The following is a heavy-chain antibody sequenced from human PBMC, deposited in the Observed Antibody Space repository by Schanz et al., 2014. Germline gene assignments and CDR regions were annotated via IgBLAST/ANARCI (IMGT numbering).Heavy chain of an antibody. CDR1: GFIFSNYG. Sequence: QVQLVESGGGVVQRGGSLRLSCAASGFIFSNYGLHWVRQAPGKGLEWVTVISYDGNTKYYADSVKGRFTISRDNPKNTLSLQMNSLRVEDTAVYYCARDLAFGGVYDRHSDSWGQGTLVTVSS. CDR3: ARDLAFGGVYDRHSDS. CDR2: ISYDGNTK. J-gene: IGHJ4*02. D-gene: IGHD3-16*01. V-gene: IGHV3-30*03.